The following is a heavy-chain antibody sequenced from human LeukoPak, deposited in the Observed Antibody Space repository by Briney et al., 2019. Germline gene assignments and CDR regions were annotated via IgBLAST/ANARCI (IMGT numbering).Heavy chain of an antibody. CDR3: AKYARTSGSYSFDI. D-gene: IGHD1-26*01. Sequence: GASVKVSCKASGYTFTSYDINWVRQATGQGLEWMGWMNPNSGNAGYAQKFQGRVTMTRNTSISTAYMELSSLRSEDTAVYYCAKYARTSGSYSFDIWGQGQWSPSLQ. CDR1: GYTFTSYD. V-gene: IGHV1-8*01. CDR2: MNPNSGNA. J-gene: IGHJ3*02.